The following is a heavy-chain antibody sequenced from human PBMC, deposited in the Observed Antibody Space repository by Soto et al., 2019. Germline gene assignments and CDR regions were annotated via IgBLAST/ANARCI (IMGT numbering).Heavy chain of an antibody. Sequence: PGGSLRLSCAASGFTFSNYGMHWVRQAEGKGLEWVSALGAADDPYYLVSVKGRFTISRENAKNSLYLQMNNLRAGDTAVYYCARAYSGRLPRRADYYYAMDVWGQGTPVTVSS. V-gene: IGHV3-13*05. J-gene: IGHJ6*02. CDR2: LGAADDP. D-gene: IGHD2-15*01. CDR1: GFTFSNYG. CDR3: ARAYSGRLPRRADYYYAMDV.